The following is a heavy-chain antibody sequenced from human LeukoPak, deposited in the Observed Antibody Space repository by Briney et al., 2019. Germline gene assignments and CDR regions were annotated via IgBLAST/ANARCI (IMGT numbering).Heavy chain of an antibody. CDR3: ARGRYRFDP. Sequence: SETLSLTCAVYGGSFSGYYWSWIRRPPGKGLEWIGQINHSGSTNYNPSLKSRVTISVDTSKNQLSLKLSSVTAADTAVYYCARGRYRFDPWGQGTLVTVSS. CDR2: INHSGST. CDR1: GGSFSGYY. D-gene: IGHD5-18*01. J-gene: IGHJ5*02. V-gene: IGHV4-34*01.